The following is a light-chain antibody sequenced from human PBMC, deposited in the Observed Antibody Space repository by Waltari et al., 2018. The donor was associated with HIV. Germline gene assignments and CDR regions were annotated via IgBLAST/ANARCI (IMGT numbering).Light chain of an antibody. Sequence: EIVLTQSPATLSLSPGERATLSCRASQSLSNYLAWHQQKPGQAPRLLIFDATFGAAGIPARFRGSGSGTDFTLTISSLEPEDSAVYYCQQRSNSVTFGQGTRLEIK. V-gene: IGKV3-11*01. CDR2: DAT. CDR1: QSLSNY. CDR3: QQRSNSVT. J-gene: IGKJ5*01.